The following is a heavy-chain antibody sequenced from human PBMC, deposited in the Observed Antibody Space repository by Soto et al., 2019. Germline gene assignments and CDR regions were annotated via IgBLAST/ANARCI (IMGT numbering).Heavy chain of an antibody. CDR1: GFSFSDYS. CDR3: ARLPKGSLVTA. V-gene: IGHV3-48*02. Sequence: LVESGGDLVYPGGSLRLSCVGSGFSFSDYSMNWVRQAPGKGLQWVSYISSSSDKTYYADSVKGRFTVSRDNAKNALLLQMNSLRDDDTATDFCARLPKGSLVTAWGQGTRFTVAS. J-gene: IGHJ4*02. CDR2: ISSSSDKT. D-gene: IGHD2-21*02.